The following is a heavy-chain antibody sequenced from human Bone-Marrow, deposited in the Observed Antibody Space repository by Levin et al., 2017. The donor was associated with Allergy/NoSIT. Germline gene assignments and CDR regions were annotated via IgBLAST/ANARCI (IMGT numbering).Heavy chain of an antibody. CDR3: ARVQKTYYYDSSGYYYRYYFDY. CDR1: GGSISSSNW. D-gene: IGHD3-22*01. Sequence: SETLSLTCAVSGGSISSSNWWSWVRQPPGKGLEWIGEIYHSGSTNYNPSLKSRVTISVDKSKNQFSLKLSSVTAADTAVYYCARVQKTYYYDSSGYYYRYYFDYWGQGTLVTVSS. CDR2: IYHSGST. J-gene: IGHJ4*02. V-gene: IGHV4-4*02.